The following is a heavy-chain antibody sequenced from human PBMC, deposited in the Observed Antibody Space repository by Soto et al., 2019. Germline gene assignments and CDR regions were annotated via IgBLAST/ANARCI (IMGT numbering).Heavy chain of an antibody. V-gene: IGHV4-34*01. D-gene: IGHD3-9*01. J-gene: IGHJ3*02. CDR2: INHSGST. CDR3: ARVRYFDWLLYRKRGAFDI. Sequence: YWIGWIRQPPGKGLEWIGEINHSGSTNYNPPLKSRVTISVDTSKNQFSLKLSSVTAADTAVYYCARVRYFDWLLYRKRGAFDIWGQGTMVTVSS. CDR1: Y.